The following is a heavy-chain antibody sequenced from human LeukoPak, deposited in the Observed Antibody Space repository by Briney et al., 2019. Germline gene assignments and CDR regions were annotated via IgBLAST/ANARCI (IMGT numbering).Heavy chain of an antibody. CDR1: GGSISSYY. CDR3: ARQVTMIVVVIIPDAFDI. CDR2: IYYSGST. V-gene: IGHV4-59*08. D-gene: IGHD3-22*01. J-gene: IGHJ3*02. Sequence: SETLSLTCTVSGGSISSYYWSWIRQPPGKGLEWIGYIYYSGSTNYNPSLKSRVTISVDTSKNQFSLKLSSVTAADTAVYYCARQVTMIVVVIIPDAFDIWGQGTMVTVSS.